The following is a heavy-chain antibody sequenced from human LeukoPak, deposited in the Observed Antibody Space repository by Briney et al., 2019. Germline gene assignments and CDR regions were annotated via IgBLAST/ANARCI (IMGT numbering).Heavy chain of an antibody. CDR1: GFTFSSYA. V-gene: IGHV3-23*01. CDR2: ISGSGGST. D-gene: IGHD3-3*01. CDR3: AKVMLSGSAGGDYYYGMDV. Sequence: PGGSLRLSCAASGFTFSSYAMSWVRQAPGKGLEWVSAISGSGGSTYYADSVKGRFTISRDNSKNTLYLQMNSLRAEDTAVYYCAKVMLSGSAGGDYYYGMDVWGQGTTVTVSS. J-gene: IGHJ6*02.